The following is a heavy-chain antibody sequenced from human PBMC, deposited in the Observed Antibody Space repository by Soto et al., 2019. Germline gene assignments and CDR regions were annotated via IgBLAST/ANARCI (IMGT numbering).Heavy chain of an antibody. Sequence: QVQLVQSGAEVKKPGSSVKVSCKASGGTFSSYTISWVRQAPGQGLEWMGRIIPILGIANYAQKFQGRVTITADKSTSTAYMELSSLRSEDTAVYYCATASKDTAMVFSDYWGQGTLVTVSS. D-gene: IGHD5-18*01. CDR1: GGTFSSYT. J-gene: IGHJ4*02. CDR2: IIPILGIA. V-gene: IGHV1-69*02. CDR3: ATASKDTAMVFSDY.